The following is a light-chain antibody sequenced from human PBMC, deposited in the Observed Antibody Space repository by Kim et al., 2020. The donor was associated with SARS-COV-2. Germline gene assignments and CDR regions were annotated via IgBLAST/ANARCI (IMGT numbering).Light chain of an antibody. J-gene: IGKJ1*01. CDR2: LAS. CDR1: QSLLHSNGNNY. Sequence: DIVMTQSPLFLPVTPGEPASISCRSSQSLLHSNGNNYVDWYLQKPGQSPQLLIYLASNRASGVPDRFSGSGSGTEFTLKISRVEADDVGVYYCMQARQSPPWTFGPGTKVDIK. CDR3: MQARQSPPWT. V-gene: IGKV2-28*01.